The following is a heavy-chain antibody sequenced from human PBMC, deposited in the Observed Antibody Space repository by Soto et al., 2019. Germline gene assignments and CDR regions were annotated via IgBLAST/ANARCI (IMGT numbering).Heavy chain of an antibody. J-gene: IGHJ4*02. CDR3: ARGWWGAVVVAATGPDY. CDR2: IYPGDSDT. D-gene: IGHD2-15*01. CDR1: GYSFTSYW. V-gene: IGHV5-51*01. Sequence: PGESLKISCKGSGYSFTSYWIGWVRQMPGKGLEWMGIIYPGDSDTRYSPSFQGQVTISADKSISTAYLQWSSLKASDTAMYYRARGWWGAVVVAATGPDYWGQGTLVTVSS.